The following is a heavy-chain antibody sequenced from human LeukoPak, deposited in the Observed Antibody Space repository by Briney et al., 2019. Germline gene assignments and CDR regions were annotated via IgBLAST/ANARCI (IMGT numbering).Heavy chain of an antibody. CDR2: FYTSGGT. CDR1: GGSIRDYY. D-gene: IGHD4-11*01. J-gene: IGHJ6*02. CDR3: ARERDYSNAYVMDV. V-gene: IGHV4-4*07. Sequence: SETLSLICTVPGGSIRDYYWSWIRQTAGKGLGWIGRFYTSGGTNYNPSLKSRVTMSVDTSKNQFSLRLSSVTAADTAVYYCARERDYSNAYVMDVWGQGTTVTVSS.